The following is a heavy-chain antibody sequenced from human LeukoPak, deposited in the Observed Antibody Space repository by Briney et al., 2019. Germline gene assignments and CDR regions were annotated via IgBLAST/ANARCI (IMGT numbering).Heavy chain of an antibody. Sequence: GGSLRLSCAASGFTFYSYGMSWVRQAPGKGLEWVSGISGSGGTTYYADSVKGRFTITRDNSRSTVYLQMNSLRAEDTAVYYCAKDVKTLDAFDIWGRGTMVAVSS. J-gene: IGHJ3*02. CDR1: GFTFYSYG. CDR2: ISGSGGTT. V-gene: IGHV3-23*01. CDR3: AKDVKTLDAFDI.